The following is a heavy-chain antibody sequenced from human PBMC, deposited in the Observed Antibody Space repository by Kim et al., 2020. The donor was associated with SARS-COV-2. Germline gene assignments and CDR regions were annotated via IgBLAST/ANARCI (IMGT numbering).Heavy chain of an antibody. D-gene: IGHD2-2*01. Sequence: GGSLRLSCAASGFTFSSYSMNWVRQAPGKGLEWVSSISSSSSYIYYADSVKGRFTISRDNAKNSLYLQMNSLRAEDTAVYYCARDIVVVPAATHYYYGMDVWGQGTTVTVSS. CDR1: GFTFSSYS. V-gene: IGHV3-21*01. CDR3: ARDIVVVPAATHYYYGMDV. CDR2: ISSSSSYI. J-gene: IGHJ6*02.